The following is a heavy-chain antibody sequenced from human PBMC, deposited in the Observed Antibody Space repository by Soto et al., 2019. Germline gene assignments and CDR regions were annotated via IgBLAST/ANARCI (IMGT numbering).Heavy chain of an antibody. CDR3: ARGIAARTPPDN. J-gene: IGHJ4*02. CDR2: ISSSSSYI. D-gene: IGHD6-6*01. V-gene: IGHV3-21*01. Sequence: PGGSLRLSCAASGFSISRYWMTWVRQAPGKGLEWVSSISSSSSYIYYADSLKGRFTISRDNAKNSVYLQMNSLRAEDTAVYYCARGIAARTPPDNWGQGTLVTVS. CDR1: GFSISRYW.